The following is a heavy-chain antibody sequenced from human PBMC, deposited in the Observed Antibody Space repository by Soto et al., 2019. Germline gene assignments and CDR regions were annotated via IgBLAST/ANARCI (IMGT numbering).Heavy chain of an antibody. D-gene: IGHD2-15*01. Sequence: XGPTLLSPPQTLPLSCTFSGFSLITSGMRVSWIRQPPGKALEWLARIDWDYDKFYSTSLKTRLTISKDTSKNQVVLTMTNMDPVDTATYYCERTHSSYYYGMDVWGQGTTVTVSS. CDR2: IDWDYDK. CDR3: ERTHSSYYYGMDV. CDR1: GFSLITSGMR. J-gene: IGHJ6*02. V-gene: IGHV2-70*04.